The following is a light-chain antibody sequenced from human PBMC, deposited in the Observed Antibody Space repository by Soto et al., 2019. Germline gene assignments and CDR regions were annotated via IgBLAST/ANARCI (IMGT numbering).Light chain of an antibody. Sequence: DIQMTQSPSSLSAFVGDRVTITCRASQGIINYLAWYQQRPGEGPKLLIYAASVLQSGVPSRFSGRGSGTDFTLTISSPQPEDVATYYCQRYDSAPHFGPGTKVDIK. CDR2: AAS. CDR1: QGIINY. CDR3: QRYDSAPH. V-gene: IGKV1-27*01. J-gene: IGKJ3*01.